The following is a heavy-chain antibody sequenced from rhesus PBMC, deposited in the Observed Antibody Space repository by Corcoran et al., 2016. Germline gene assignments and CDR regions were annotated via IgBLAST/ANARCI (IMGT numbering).Heavy chain of an antibody. J-gene: IGHJ4*01. V-gene: IGHV4-173*01. CDR3: ARPSGQLVLHY. Sequence: QLQLQESGPGLVKPPETLTLTSAVTGASITSNYWSWVRQPPGKGLEWIGRISGTNGDTDYNPSFRSRVSISRDTSKKHFSLNLTSVTAADTAVYYCARPSGQLVLHYWGQGVLVTVSS. CDR2: ISGTNGDT. D-gene: IGHD6-13*01. CDR1: GASITSNY.